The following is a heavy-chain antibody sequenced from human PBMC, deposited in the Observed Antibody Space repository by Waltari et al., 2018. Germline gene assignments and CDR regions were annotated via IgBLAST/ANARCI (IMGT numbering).Heavy chain of an antibody. D-gene: IGHD3-10*02. CDR3: ARGSPYFV. V-gene: IGHV4-39*07. J-gene: IGHJ4*02. Sequence: QMQLQESGPGLVKPSETLSLTCTVSGGSISSSSYYWGWIRQPPGKGLEWIASIYYSGSTYYNPSLKSRVTISVDTSKNQFSLKLSSVTAADTALYYCARGSPYFVWGQGTLVTVSS. CDR2: IYYSGST. CDR1: GGSISSSSYY.